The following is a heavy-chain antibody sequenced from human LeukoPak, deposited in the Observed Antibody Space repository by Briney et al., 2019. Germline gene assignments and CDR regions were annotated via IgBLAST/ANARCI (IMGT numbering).Heavy chain of an antibody. J-gene: IGHJ4*02. V-gene: IGHV1-46*01. CDR2: IKPSGGST. CDR3: ARGGEDIVVVPAAILDY. Sequence: ASVKVPCKASGYTFTSYYMHWVRHAPRQGLEWMGIIKPSGGSTSYAQKFQGRVTITRDTSTSTVYMELSSLRSEDTAVYYCARGGEDIVVVPAAILDYWGQGTLVTVSS. CDR1: GYTFTSYY. D-gene: IGHD2-2*01.